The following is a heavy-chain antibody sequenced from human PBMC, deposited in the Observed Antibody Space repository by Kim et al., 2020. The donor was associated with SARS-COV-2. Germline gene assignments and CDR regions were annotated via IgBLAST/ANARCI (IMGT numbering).Heavy chain of an antibody. CDR3: ARDDLTRLLYAVPYYYGMDV. J-gene: IGHJ6*02. V-gene: IGHV3-30*04. CDR1: GFTFSSYA. D-gene: IGHD2-8*01. CDR2: ISYDGSNK. Sequence: GGSLRLSCAASGFTFSSYAMHWVRQAPGKGLEWVAVISYDGSNKYYVDSVKGRFTISRDNSKNTLYLQMNSLRAEDTAVYYCARDDLTRLLYAVPYYYGMDVWGQGTTVTVSS.